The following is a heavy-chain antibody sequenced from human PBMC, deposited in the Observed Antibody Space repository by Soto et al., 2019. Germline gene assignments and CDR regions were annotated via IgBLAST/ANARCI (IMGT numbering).Heavy chain of an antibody. CDR2: VTSRGDTT. J-gene: IGHJ4*02. V-gene: IGHV3-23*01. CDR1: GYILSNYA. CDR3: AKDRLGGGLDY. Sequence: EVHLLQSGGGLVQPGGSLRLSCAASGYILSNYAMNWVRQAPGKGLEWVSIVTSRGDTTYYADSVKGRFTISRDNSKNTLYLQVNSLTAEDTAVYYCAKDRLGGGLDYWGQGTLVSVSS. D-gene: IGHD3-16*01.